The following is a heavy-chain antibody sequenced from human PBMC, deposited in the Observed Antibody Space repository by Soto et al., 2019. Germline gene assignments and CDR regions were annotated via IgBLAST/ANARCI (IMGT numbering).Heavy chain of an antibody. J-gene: IGHJ6*02. CDR3: ARKIVDFWSGSQGLYYYYGMDV. D-gene: IGHD3-3*01. CDR1: GGTFSSYA. Sequence: GASVKVSCKASGGTFSSYAISWVRQAPGQGLEWMGGIIPIFGTANYAQKFQGRVTITADKSTSTAYMELSSLRSEDTAAYYCARKIVDFWSGSQGLYYYYGMDVWGQGTTVTVSS. V-gene: IGHV1-69*06. CDR2: IIPIFGTA.